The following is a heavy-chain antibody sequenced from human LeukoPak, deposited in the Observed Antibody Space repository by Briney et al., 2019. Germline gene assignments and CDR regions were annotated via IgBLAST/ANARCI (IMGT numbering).Heavy chain of an antibody. CDR3: AGGRGWLTTD. CDR1: GFSFSAYW. J-gene: IGHJ4*02. V-gene: IGHV3-7*01. D-gene: IGHD6-19*01. CDR2: IKQDGSVK. Sequence: GGSLRLSYAASGFSFSAYWMNWFRQAPGKGPEWVAIIKQDGSVKKYVDSMKGRFTISRDNVKTSLYLEMMSLRVEDTAIYYCAGGRGWLTTDWGQGTLVTVSS.